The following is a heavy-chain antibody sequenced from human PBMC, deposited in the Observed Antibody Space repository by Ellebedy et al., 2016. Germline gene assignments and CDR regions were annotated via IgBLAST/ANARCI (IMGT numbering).Heavy chain of an antibody. J-gene: IGHJ4*02. CDR3: ASLTIPGGSDF. Sequence: SETLSLXXTVSGGSTSSGAYYWTWIRQPAGKGLEWIGRIYTSGSPIYNPSLKSRVTMSIDTSKNQFSLEMKSVTAADTAVYYCASLTIPGGSDFWGQGTLVTVSS. CDR2: IYTSGSP. D-gene: IGHD2-21*01. CDR1: GGSTSSGAYY. V-gene: IGHV4-61*02.